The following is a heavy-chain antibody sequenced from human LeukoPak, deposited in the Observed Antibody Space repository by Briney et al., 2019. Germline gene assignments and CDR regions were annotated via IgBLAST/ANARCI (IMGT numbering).Heavy chain of an antibody. CDR2: ISGSGDYT. Sequence: GGSLRLSCAASGFTFNTYAMSWVRQAPGKGLEWVSLISGSGDYTFYADYVKGRFSISRDNSKNTVYLQMNSLRAEDTAVYYCAKLAGSGSYSANEFDYWGQGTLVTVSS. D-gene: IGHD3-10*01. CDR3: AKLAGSGSYSANEFDY. CDR1: GFTFNTYA. V-gene: IGHV3-23*01. J-gene: IGHJ4*02.